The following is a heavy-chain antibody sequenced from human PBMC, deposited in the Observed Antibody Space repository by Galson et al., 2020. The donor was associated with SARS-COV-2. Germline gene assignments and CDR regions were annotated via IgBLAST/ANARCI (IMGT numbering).Heavy chain of an antibody. CDR1: GGSITNSF. CDR3: ARGLFCSGGSCYTGDWFDS. D-gene: IGHD2-15*01. Sequence: ASETLSLTCSVSGGSITNSFYNWIRQPAGKGLEWIGRIYSSGSTNYNPSLKSRVTMSVDTSKNQFSLKLSSVTAADTAIYYCARGLFCSGGSCYTGDWFDSWGQGTLVTVSS. CDR2: IYSSGST. V-gene: IGHV4-4*07. J-gene: IGHJ5*01.